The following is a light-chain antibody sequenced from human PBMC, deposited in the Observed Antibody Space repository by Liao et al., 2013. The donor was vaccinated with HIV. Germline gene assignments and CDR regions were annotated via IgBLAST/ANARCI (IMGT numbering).Light chain of an antibody. CDR1: NIGSKS. CDR2: QDT. J-gene: IGLJ3*02. Sequence: SFVLTQPPSVSVAPGETARITCERDNIGSKSVHWYQQKPGQSPVLVIYQDTKRPSGIPERFSGSSSGTEATLTIRGVQAEDEADYYCQSTDSSGAQWVFGGGTKLTVL. CDR3: QSTDSSGAQWV. V-gene: IGLV3-21*01.